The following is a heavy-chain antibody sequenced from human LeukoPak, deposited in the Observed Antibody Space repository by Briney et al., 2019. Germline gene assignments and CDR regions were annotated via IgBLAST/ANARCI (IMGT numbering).Heavy chain of an antibody. CDR1: GFTFSSYG. Sequence: GSLRLSCAASGFTFSSYGMSWVRQAPGKGLEWVSAISGSGGSTYYADSVKGRFTISRDNSKNTLYLQMNSLRAEDTAVYYCAKVIADVLYYYYMDVWGKGTTVTISS. D-gene: IGHD6-13*01. CDR3: AKVIADVLYYYYMDV. CDR2: ISGSGGST. J-gene: IGHJ6*03. V-gene: IGHV3-23*01.